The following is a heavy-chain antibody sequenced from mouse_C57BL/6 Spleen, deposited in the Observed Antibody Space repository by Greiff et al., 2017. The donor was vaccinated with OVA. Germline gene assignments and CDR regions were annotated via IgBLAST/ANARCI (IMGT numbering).Heavy chain of an antibody. V-gene: IGHV1-26*01. CDR2: INPNNGGT. CDR3: ARNYGSSPDYFDY. D-gene: IGHD1-1*01. CDR1: GYTFTDYY. Sequence: EVQLQQSGPELVKPGASVKISCKASGYTFTDYYMNWVKQSHGKSLEWIGDINPNNGGTSYNQKFKGKATLTVDKSSSTAYMELRSLTSEDSAVYYCARNYGSSPDYFDYWGQGTTLTVSS. J-gene: IGHJ2*01.